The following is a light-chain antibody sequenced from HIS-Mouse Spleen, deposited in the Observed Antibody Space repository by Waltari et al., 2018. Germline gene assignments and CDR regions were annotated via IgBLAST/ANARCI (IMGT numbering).Light chain of an antibody. CDR3: YSTDSSGNHRV. CDR2: EDS. CDR1: AWPKKL. J-gene: IGLJ2*01. V-gene: IGLV3-10*01. Sequence: SYELTQPPSVSGSPGQTARITCSGDAWPKKLANWYQQKSGQAPVLVIYEDSKRPSGIPERFSGSSSGTMATLTISGAQVEDEADYYCYSTDSSGNHRVFGGGTKLTVL.